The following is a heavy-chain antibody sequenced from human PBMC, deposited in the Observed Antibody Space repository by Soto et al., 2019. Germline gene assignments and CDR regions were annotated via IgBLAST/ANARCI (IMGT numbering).Heavy chain of an antibody. CDR3: ASVQTQLSWEGHFPDAFDI. CDR1: GYSFTTYA. Sequence: ASVKVSCKASGYSFTTYAMHWVRQAPGQRLEWMAWINGGNGNTKYAQKFQDRVTITRDTSASIAYMELSSLRSEDTAVYYCASVQTQLSWEGHFPDAFDIWGQGTMVTVSS. CDR2: INGGNGNT. V-gene: IGHV1-3*01. J-gene: IGHJ3*02. D-gene: IGHD1-26*01.